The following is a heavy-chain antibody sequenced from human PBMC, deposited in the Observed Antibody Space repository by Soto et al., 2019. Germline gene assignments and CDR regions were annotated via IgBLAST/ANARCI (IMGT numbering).Heavy chain of an antibody. D-gene: IGHD1-26*01. CDR3: ARSVGATYDMDV. J-gene: IGHJ6*03. Sequence: PGGSLRLSCAASGFTISNYWMIWVRQAPGEGLEWLANIKQDGSEKYYVDSVKGRFTISRDNAKNSLFLQMNSLRVEDTAVYYCARSVGATYDMDVWGQGTTVTVSS. CDR1: GFTISNYW. CDR2: IKQDGSEK. V-gene: IGHV3-7*03.